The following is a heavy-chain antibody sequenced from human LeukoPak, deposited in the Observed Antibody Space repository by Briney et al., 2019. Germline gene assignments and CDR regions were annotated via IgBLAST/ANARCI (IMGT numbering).Heavy chain of an antibody. D-gene: IGHD2-2*01. Sequence: ASVKVSCKVSGYTFTGYYMHWVRQAPGHGLEWMGWINPNSSGTNYAQKFQGRVTMTRDTSISTAYMELSRLRSDDTAVYYGAISGHCSSTSCLDYWGQGTLVTVS. CDR3: AISGHCSSTSCLDY. CDR1: GYTFTGYY. J-gene: IGHJ4*02. V-gene: IGHV1-2*02. CDR2: INPNSSGT.